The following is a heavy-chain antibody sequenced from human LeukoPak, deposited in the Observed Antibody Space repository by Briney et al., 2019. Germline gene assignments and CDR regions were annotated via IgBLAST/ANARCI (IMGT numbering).Heavy chain of an antibody. J-gene: IGHJ6*03. CDR1: GGSSSGYY. V-gene: IGHV4-34*01. Sequence: SETLSLTCAVYGGSSSGYYWSWIRQPPGKGLEWIGEINHSGSTNYNPSLKSRVTISVDTSKNQFSLKPSSVTAADTAVYYCARALPGRYYYYMDVWGKGTTVTVSS. D-gene: IGHD3-10*01. CDR2: INHSGST. CDR3: ARALPGRYYYYMDV.